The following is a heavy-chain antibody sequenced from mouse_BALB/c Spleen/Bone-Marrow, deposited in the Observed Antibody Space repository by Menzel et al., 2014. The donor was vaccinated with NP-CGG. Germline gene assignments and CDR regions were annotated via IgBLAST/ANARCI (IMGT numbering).Heavy chain of an antibody. V-gene: IGHV1-74*01. CDR2: IHPSDSET. CDR1: DYSFTSYW. Sequence: QVQLQQSGAELVRPGASVKPSCRASDYSFTSYWVNWVKQRPGQGLEWIGMIHPSDSETRLNQKFKDKATLTVDKSSSTAYMQLSSPTSEDSAVYYCARGGYDGWYFDVWGAGTTVTVSS. J-gene: IGHJ1*01. D-gene: IGHD2-2*01. CDR3: ARGGYDGWYFDV.